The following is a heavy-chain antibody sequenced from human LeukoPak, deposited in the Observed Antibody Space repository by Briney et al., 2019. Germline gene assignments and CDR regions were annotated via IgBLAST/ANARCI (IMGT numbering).Heavy chain of an antibody. CDR2: INPNSGGT. CDR1: GYTFTGYY. Sequence: ASVKVSCKASGYTFTGYYMHWVRQAPGQGLEWMGWINPNSGGTNYAQKFQGRVTMTRNTSISTAYMELSSLRSEDTAVYYCARGKRRSKGGYAFDIWGQGTMVTVSS. V-gene: IGHV1-2*02. D-gene: IGHD1-1*01. J-gene: IGHJ3*02. CDR3: ARGKRRSKGGYAFDI.